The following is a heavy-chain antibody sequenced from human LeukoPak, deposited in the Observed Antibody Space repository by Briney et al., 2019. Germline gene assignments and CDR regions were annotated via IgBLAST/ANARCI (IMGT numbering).Heavy chain of an antibody. CDR1: GFTFSSYE. CDR3: ARDPSVSYFDY. J-gene: IGHJ4*02. D-gene: IGHD2-2*01. V-gene: IGHV3-21*01. CDR2: ISSSSSYI. Sequence: GGSLRLSCAASGFTFSSYEMNWVRQAPGKGLEWVSSISSSSSYIYYADSVKGRFTISRDNAKNSLYLQMNSLRAEDTAVYYCARDPSVSYFDYWGQGTLVTVSS.